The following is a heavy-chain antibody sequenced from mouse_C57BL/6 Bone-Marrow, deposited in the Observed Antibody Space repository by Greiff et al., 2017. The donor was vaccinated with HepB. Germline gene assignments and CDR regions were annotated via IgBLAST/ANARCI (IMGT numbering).Heavy chain of an antibody. D-gene: IGHD1-1*01. CDR1: GYTFTSYG. CDR3: ARQRQRGYYVSRPWFAY. Sequence: QVQLKQSGAELARPGASVKLSCKASGYTFTSYGISWVKQRTGQGLEWIGEIYPRSGNTYYNEKFKGKATLTADKSSSTAYMELRSLTSEDSAVYFCARQRQRGYYVSRPWFAYWGQGTLVTVSA. V-gene: IGHV1-81*01. J-gene: IGHJ3*01. CDR2: IYPRSGNT.